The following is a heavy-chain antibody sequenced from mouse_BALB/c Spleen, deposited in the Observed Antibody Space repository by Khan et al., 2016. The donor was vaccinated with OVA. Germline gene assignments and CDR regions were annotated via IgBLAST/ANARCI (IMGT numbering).Heavy chain of an antibody. Sequence: QIQLVQSGPELKKPGETVKISCKASGYTFTNYGMNWVKQSPGKALKWMVWINTYTGKPTYADDFKGRFAFSLETSASSAFLQINNLKNEDTATYFCARPPYYSYTLDYWGQGTSVTVSS. D-gene: IGHD2-10*01. CDR1: GYTFTNYG. CDR2: INTYTGKP. J-gene: IGHJ4*01. V-gene: IGHV9-3-1*01. CDR3: ARPPYYSYTLDY.